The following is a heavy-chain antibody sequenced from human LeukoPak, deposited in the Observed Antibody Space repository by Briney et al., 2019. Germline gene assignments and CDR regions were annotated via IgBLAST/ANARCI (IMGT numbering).Heavy chain of an antibody. CDR2: IIPIFGTA. Sequence: SVKVSCKASGGTFSSYAISWVRQAPGQGLEWMGGIIPIFGTANYAQKFQGRVTITADESTSTAYMELSSLKASDTAMYYCARLATGYSSGWDFDYWGQGTLVTVSS. D-gene: IGHD6-19*01. CDR3: ARLATGYSSGWDFDY. CDR1: GGTFSSYA. V-gene: IGHV1-69*13. J-gene: IGHJ4*02.